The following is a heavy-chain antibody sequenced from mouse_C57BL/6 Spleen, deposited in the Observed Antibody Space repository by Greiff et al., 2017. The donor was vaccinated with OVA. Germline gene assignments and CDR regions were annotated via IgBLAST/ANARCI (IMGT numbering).Heavy chain of an antibody. CDR3: ATLTGAAWFAY. Sequence: VKLMESGPGLVQPSQSLSITCTVSGFSLTSYGVHWVRQSPGKGLEWLGVIWSGGSTDYNAAFISRLSISKDNSKSQVFFKMNSLQADDTAIYYCATLTGAAWFAYWGQGTLVTVSA. CDR1: GFSLTSYG. V-gene: IGHV2-2*01. D-gene: IGHD4-1*01. J-gene: IGHJ3*01. CDR2: IWSGGST.